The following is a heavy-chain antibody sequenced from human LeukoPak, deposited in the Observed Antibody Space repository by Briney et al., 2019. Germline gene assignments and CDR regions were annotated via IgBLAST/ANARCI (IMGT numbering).Heavy chain of an antibody. CDR2: ISYDGSNK. J-gene: IGHJ3*02. Sequence: PGGSLRLSCAASGFTFSSYAMHWVRQAPGKGLGWVAVISYDGSNKYYADSVKGRFTISRDNSKNTLYLQMNSLRAEDTAVYYCAGAGRLLEWPHDAFDIWGQGTMVTVSS. CDR3: AGAGRLLEWPHDAFDI. CDR1: GFTFSSYA. D-gene: IGHD3-3*01. V-gene: IGHV3-30-3*01.